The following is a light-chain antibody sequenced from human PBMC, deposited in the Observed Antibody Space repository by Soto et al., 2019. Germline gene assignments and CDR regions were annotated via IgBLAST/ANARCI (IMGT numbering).Light chain of an antibody. V-gene: IGKV3-20*01. Sequence: EIVLTQSPGTLSLSPGERATLSCRASESVSSNRAWYQQKPGPAPRLLIYDTSSRATGIPDRFSGSGSGTDFTLTISRLEPEDFAVYYCQQYGSSGTFGQGTKVDIK. J-gene: IGKJ1*01. CDR2: DTS. CDR3: QQYGSSGT. CDR1: ESVSSN.